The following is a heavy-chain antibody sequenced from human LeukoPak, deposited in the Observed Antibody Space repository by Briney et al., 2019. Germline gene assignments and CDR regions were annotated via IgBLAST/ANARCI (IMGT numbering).Heavy chain of an antibody. D-gene: IGHD3-10*01. CDR2: IYYSGST. Sequence: TSETLSLTCTVSGGSISSGGYYWSWIRQHPGKGLEWIGYIYYSGSTYYNPSLKRRGTISVDTSKNQFSLTLSAVTAAATAVYYCAREGPALAEYYFDYWGQGTLVTVSS. CDR1: GGSISSGGYY. V-gene: IGHV4-31*03. J-gene: IGHJ4*02. CDR3: AREGPALAEYYFDY.